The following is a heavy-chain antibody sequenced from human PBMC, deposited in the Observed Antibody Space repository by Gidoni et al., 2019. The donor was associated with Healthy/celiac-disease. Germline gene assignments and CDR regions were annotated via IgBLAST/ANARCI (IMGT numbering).Heavy chain of an antibody. CDR2: IGTAGDT. D-gene: IGHD3-10*01. Sequence: EVQLVESGGGLVQPGGSLRLSCAASGFTFSSYDMHWVRQSTGKGLEWVSAIGTAGDTYYPGSVKGRFTISRENAKNSLYLQMNSLRAEDTAVYYCARGEFGELLNGVLGWFDPWGQGTLVTVSS. CDR1: GFTFSSYD. J-gene: IGHJ5*02. CDR3: ARGEFGELLNGVLGWFDP. V-gene: IGHV3-13*01.